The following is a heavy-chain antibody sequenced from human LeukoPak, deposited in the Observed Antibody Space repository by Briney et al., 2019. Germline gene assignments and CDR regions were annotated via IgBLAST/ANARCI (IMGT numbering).Heavy chain of an antibody. Sequence: SETLSLTCAVYGGSFSGYYWSWIRRPPGKGLEWIGEINHSGSTNYNPSLKSRVTISVDTSKNQFSLKLSSVTAADTAVYYCARRVLESSNWFDPWGQGTLVTVSS. CDR3: ARRVLESSNWFDP. CDR2: INHSGST. D-gene: IGHD3-3*01. CDR1: GGSFSGYY. V-gene: IGHV4-34*01. J-gene: IGHJ5*02.